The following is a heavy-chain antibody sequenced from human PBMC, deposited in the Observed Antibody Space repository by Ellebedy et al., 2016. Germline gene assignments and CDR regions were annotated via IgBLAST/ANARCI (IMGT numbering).Heavy chain of an antibody. V-gene: IGHV3-74*01. Sequence: GESLKISXAASGITFSSYWMHWVRQAPGTGLVWISRIKSDGSDTFYAESVKGRFTISRDNAKNTLYLQMNSLRAEDTALYYCARDQDGKGSTSDYWGQGTLVTVSP. CDR2: IKSDGSDT. CDR1: GITFSSYW. J-gene: IGHJ4*02. D-gene: IGHD1-14*01. CDR3: ARDQDGKGSTSDY.